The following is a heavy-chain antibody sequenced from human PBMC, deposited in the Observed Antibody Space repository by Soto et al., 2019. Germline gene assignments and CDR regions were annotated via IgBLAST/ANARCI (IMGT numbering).Heavy chain of an antibody. CDR2: ISWNSGSI. Sequence: EVQLVESGGGLVQPGRSLRLSCAASGFTFDDYAMHWVRQAPGKGLEWVSGISWNSGSIGYADSVKGRFTISRDNAKNSLYLQMNSLRAEDTALYYCAKDTRSSSFNWFDPWGQGTLVSVSS. D-gene: IGHD6-6*01. J-gene: IGHJ5*02. CDR3: AKDTRSSSFNWFDP. V-gene: IGHV3-9*01. CDR1: GFTFDDYA.